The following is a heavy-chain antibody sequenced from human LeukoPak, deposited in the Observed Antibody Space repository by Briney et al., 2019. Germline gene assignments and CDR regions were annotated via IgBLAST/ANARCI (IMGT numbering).Heavy chain of an antibody. CDR2: INPNSGGT. D-gene: IGHD5-18*01. V-gene: IGHV1-2*06. CDR1: GYTFTGYY. J-gene: IGHJ3*02. Sequence: GASVKVSCKASGYTFTGYYMHWVRQAPGQGLEWMGRINPNSGGTNYAQKFQGRVTMTRDTSISTAYMELSRLRSDDTAVYYCARPWIQLWLPLSDAFDIWGQGTMVTVSS. CDR3: ARPWIQLWLPLSDAFDI.